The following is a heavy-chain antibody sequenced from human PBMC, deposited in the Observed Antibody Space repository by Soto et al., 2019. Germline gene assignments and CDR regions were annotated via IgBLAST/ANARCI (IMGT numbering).Heavy chain of an antibody. J-gene: IGHJ5*02. CDR2: IYNSGIT. CDR3: ARHSKNFGVVNRYWFDP. V-gene: IGHV4-30-4*01. CDR1: GGSISSGDYS. D-gene: IGHD3-3*01. Sequence: PSETLSLTCTVSGGSISSGDYSWSWVRQSPGKGLEWIGHIYNSGITYYNPSLKSRVVISIDTSRNQFSLRLNSLTAADRAVYYCARHSKNFGVVNRYWFDPWGQGTVVTVSS.